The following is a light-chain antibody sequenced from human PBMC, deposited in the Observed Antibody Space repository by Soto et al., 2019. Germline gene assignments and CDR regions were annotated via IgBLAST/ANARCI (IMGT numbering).Light chain of an antibody. CDR1: QSRLHKNGNNY. V-gene: IGKV2-28*01. Sequence: DIVMTQSPLSLPVTPGEAASLYCRSSQSRLHKNGNNYFNRYLQKQGGSPQLLIYMCSKRASGFPDSFSGSGSCTYFTLKISIVEGEDAGFYYSMKALQTPRTFGQGTKVDIK. J-gene: IGKJ1*01. CDR2: MCS. CDR3: MKALQTPRT.